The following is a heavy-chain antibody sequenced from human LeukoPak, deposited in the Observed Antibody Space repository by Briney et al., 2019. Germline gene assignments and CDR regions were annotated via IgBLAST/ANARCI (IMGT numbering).Heavy chain of an antibody. Sequence: SETLSLTCAVSGYSISSGYYWGWTRQPPGKGLEWIGSIYHSGSTYYNPSLKSRVTISVDTSKNQFSLKLSSVTAADTAVYYCARTYSSSWLDYWGQGTLVTVSS. V-gene: IGHV4-38-2*01. D-gene: IGHD6-13*01. CDR2: IYHSGST. J-gene: IGHJ4*02. CDR3: ARTYSSSWLDY. CDR1: GYSISSGYY.